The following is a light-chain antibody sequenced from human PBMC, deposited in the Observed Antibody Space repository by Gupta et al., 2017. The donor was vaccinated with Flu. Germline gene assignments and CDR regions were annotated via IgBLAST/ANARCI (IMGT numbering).Light chain of an antibody. CDR1: QSLVHSDGNTY. Sequence: DIVMTQSPLSVSVTLGQPASISCTSSQSLVHSDGNTYLTWFHQRPGQPPRRLIYKVSNRDSGVPDRISVSGSESDFTLKISRVEAEDIGLYYCMRGTHWTFGQGTKVEI. J-gene: IGKJ2*01. V-gene: IGKV2-30*02. CDR3: MRGTHWT. CDR2: KVS.